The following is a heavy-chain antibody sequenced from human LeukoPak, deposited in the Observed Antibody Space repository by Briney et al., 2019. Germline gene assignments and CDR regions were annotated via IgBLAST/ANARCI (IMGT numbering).Heavy chain of an antibody. CDR3: ARDVGSGSYFD. J-gene: IGHJ4*02. V-gene: IGHV4-38-2*02. CDR1: GYSISSGYY. Sequence: SETLSLTCTVSGYSISSGYYWGWIRQPPGKGLEWIGSIYHSGSTYYNPSLKSRVTISVDTSKNQFSLKLSSVTAADTAVYYCARDVGSGSYFDWGQGTLVTVSS. CDR2: IYHSGST. D-gene: IGHD3-10*01.